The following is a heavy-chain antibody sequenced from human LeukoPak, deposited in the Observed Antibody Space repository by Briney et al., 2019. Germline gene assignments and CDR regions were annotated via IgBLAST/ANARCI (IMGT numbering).Heavy chain of an antibody. Sequence: GESLKISCKGSGDSFTNSWIGWVRQMPGKGLGWMGIIFPGDSDTRYSPSFQGQVTISADKSISTAYLQWSSLKASDTAMYYCATRSGSYYYFDYWGQGTLVTVSS. CDR1: GDSFTNSW. J-gene: IGHJ4*02. CDR3: ATRSGSYYYFDY. V-gene: IGHV5-51*01. CDR2: IFPGDSDT. D-gene: IGHD1-26*01.